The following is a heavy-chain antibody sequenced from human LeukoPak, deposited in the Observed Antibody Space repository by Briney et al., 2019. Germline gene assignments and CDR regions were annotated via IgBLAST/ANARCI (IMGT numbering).Heavy chain of an antibody. J-gene: IGHJ4*02. CDR2: TYYRSKWYN. CDR3: ARDSPPDSGSYGDFDY. V-gene: IGHV6-1*01. CDR1: GDSVSSNSAA. D-gene: IGHD1-26*01. Sequence: SQTLSLTCAISGDSVSSNSAAWNWMRQSPSRGLEWLGRTYYRSKWYNDYAVSVKSRITINPDTSKNQFSLQLNSATPEDTAVYYCARDSPPDSGSYGDFDYWGQGTLVTVSS.